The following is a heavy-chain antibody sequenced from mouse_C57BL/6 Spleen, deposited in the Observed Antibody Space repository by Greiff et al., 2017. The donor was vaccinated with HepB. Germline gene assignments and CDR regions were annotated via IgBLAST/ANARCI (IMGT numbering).Heavy chain of an antibody. J-gene: IGHJ1*03. CDR1: GFTFSDYG. CDR3: AKDYGSSYWYFDV. V-gene: IGHV5-17*01. CDR2: ISSGSSTI. D-gene: IGHD1-1*01. Sequence: EVKLVESGGGLVKPGGSLKLSCAASGFTFSDYGMHWVRQAPEKGLEWVAYISSGSSTIYYADTVKGRFTISRDNAKNTLFLQMTSLRSEDTAMYYGAKDYGSSYWYFDVWGTGTTVTVSS.